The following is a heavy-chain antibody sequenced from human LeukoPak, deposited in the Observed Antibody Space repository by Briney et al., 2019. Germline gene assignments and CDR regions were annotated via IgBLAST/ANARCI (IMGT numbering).Heavy chain of an antibody. V-gene: IGHV3-23*01. CDR1: GFTFSSYA. D-gene: IGHD2-2*01. CDR2: VSGSSDTT. Sequence: GGSLRLSCAASGFTFSSYAMTWVRQAPGKGLEWVSAVSGSSDTTYYADFVKGRFTISRDNFKNTLYLQMSSLRAEDTAIYYCAKGPIVPVATYFFDNWGQGTLVIVSS. J-gene: IGHJ4*02. CDR3: AKGPIVPVATYFFDN.